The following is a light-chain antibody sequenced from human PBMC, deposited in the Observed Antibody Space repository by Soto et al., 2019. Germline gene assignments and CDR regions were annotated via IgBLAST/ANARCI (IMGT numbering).Light chain of an antibody. Sequence: EIVLTQSPATLSLSPGERATLSCRASQSVSSSLAWYQQKPGQAPRLLIYDASNRATGIPARFSGSGSGTDFTLPISSLEPDDFAVYYCQQRSDWPRLSFGGATKVEIK. CDR1: QSVSSS. CDR2: DAS. J-gene: IGKJ4*01. V-gene: IGKV3-11*01. CDR3: QQRSDWPRLS.